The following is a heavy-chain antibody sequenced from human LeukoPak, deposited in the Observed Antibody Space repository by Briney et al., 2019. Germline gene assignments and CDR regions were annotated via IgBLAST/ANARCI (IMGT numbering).Heavy chain of an antibody. CDR3: ARTNPSFDY. CDR1: GDSISSYY. CDR2: IFYSGST. Sequence: SETLSLTCTVSGDSISSYYWSWIRQPPGKGLEWIGYIFYSGSTNYNPSLKSRVTISVDTSKNQVSLKLRSVTAADTAVYYCARTNPSFDYWGQGTLVTVSS. V-gene: IGHV4-59*08. J-gene: IGHJ4*02.